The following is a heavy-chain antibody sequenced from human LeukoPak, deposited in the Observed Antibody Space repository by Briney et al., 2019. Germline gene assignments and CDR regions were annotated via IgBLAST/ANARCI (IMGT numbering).Heavy chain of an antibody. CDR3: ARDISAGNSDAFDI. D-gene: IGHD1-7*01. V-gene: IGHV1-69*05. CDR2: IIPIFGTA. CDR1: GGTFSSYA. Sequence: ASVKVPCKASGGTFSSYAISWVRQAPGQGLEWMGGIIPIFGTANYAQKFQGRVTITTDEPTSTAYMELSSLRSEDTAVYYCARDISAGNSDAFDIWGQGTMVTVSS. J-gene: IGHJ3*02.